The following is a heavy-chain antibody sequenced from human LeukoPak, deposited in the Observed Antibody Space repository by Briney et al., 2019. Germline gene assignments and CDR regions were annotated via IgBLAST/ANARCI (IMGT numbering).Heavy chain of an antibody. CDR1: GGSISSYY. J-gene: IGHJ6*03. CDR3: ARGGRITIFVVAKTPYYYYYMDV. D-gene: IGHD3-3*01. Sequence: SETLSLTCTVSGGSISSYYWSWIRQPAGKGLEWIGGIYTRGCTNYNPSLSSRVTLSRDTANNQFPLELSSVTAADPAVDYCARGGRITIFVVAKTPYYYYYMDVWGKGTTVTVSS. V-gene: IGHV4-4*07. CDR2: IYTRGCT.